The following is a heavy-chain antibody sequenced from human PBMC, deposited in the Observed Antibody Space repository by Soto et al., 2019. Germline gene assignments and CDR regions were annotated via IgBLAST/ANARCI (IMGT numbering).Heavy chain of an antibody. CDR1: CRSISSYY. CDR2: IYYSGST. J-gene: IGHJ5*02. D-gene: IGHD2-2*01. CDR3: ARARHFPSFQLLDP. Sequence: SDNLSLTCTFSCRSISSYYLSWLRQPPGKGLEWIGYIYYSGSTNYNPSLKGRVTISVDTSKNQFSLKLSSVTAADTAVYYCARARHFPSFQLLDPWGQGTLVTVS. V-gene: IGHV4-59*07.